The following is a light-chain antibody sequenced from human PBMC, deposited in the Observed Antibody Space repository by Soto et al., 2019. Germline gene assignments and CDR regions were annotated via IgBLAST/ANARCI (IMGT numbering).Light chain of an antibody. V-gene: IGKV1-9*01. Sequence: DIQLTQSPSFLSASVGDRVTITCRASQGISSYLAWYQQKPGKAPKLLIYAASTLQSGVPSMFSGSGSGTEFTLTISSLQPEDFATYYCQQLNSYPHVTFGPGTKVDIK. J-gene: IGKJ3*01. CDR3: QQLNSYPHVT. CDR1: QGISSY. CDR2: AAS.